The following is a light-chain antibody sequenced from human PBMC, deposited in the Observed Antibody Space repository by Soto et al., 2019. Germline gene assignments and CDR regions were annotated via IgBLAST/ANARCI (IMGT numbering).Light chain of an antibody. CDR1: QTVGSK. V-gene: IGKV3D-15*01. CDR3: HQRQSWPRT. CDR2: GAS. J-gene: IGKJ1*01. Sequence: EVVLTQSPATLSVSPGEGVTLSCRASQTVGSKLAWYQQKPGQAPRLLIYGASSRATGIPDRFSASGSGTDFTLTISDVQPEDFALYYCHQRQSWPRTFGQGTKVDI.